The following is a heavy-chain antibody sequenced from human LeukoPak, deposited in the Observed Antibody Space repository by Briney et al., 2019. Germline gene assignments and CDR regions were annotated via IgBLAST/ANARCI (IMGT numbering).Heavy chain of an antibody. J-gene: IGHJ4*01. V-gene: IGHV3-74*01. CDR3: VRDNAYTFDY. D-gene: IGHD4-11*01. Sequence: GGSLRLSCAVSGFKFSSYWMNWVRHVPGKGLVWVAHINTNGNTANYADSVKGRFTISRDNAKSTLYLQMSSLRAEDTAIYYCVRDNAYTFDYWGHGALVTVSS. CDR2: INTNGNTA. CDR1: GFKFSSYW.